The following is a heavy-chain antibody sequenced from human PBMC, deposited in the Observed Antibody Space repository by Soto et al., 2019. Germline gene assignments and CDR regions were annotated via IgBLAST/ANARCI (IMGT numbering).Heavy chain of an antibody. CDR2: MNPNSGNT. CDR3: AREHSSSWRFDY. V-gene: IGHV1-8*01. CDR1: GYTFNSYE. J-gene: IGHJ4*02. D-gene: IGHD6-13*01. Sequence: GASVKVTCKASGYTFNSYEINCVRQATGQGLECMGWMNPNSGNTGYAQKFQGRVTMTRNTSISTAYMELSSLRSEDTAVYYCAREHSSSWRFDYWGQGTLVTVSS.